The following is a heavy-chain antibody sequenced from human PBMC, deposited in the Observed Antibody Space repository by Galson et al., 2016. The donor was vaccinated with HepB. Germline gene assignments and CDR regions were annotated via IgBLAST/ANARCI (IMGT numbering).Heavy chain of an antibody. J-gene: IGHJ6*03. CDR3: ARCIDFWNYFYMDV. CDR2: INHSGST. CDR1: GETLSGFY. V-gene: IGHV4-34*01. Sequence: SETLSLTCGVTGETLSGFYWSWVRQPPRKGLEWIGEINHSGSTNYNPSLKSRVSISLDTSKGHFSLTLSSVTAADAAEYYCARCIDFWNYFYMDVWGKGTTVIVSS. D-gene: IGHD3-3*01.